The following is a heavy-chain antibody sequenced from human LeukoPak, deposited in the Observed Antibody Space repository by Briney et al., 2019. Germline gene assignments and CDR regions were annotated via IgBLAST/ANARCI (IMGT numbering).Heavy chain of an antibody. CDR1: GFTFSSYG. CDR2: ISYDGSNK. V-gene: IGHV3-30*18. Sequence: GRSRRLSCAASGFTFSSYGMHWGRQAPGKGLEWVAFISYDGSNKYYVDSVKGRFTISKDNSKNTLDLQMSSLSAEDTALYYCAKNTIFSGWLFTNDFWGRGTLVTVSS. J-gene: IGHJ4*02. D-gene: IGHD6-19*01. CDR3: AKNTIFSGWLFTNDF.